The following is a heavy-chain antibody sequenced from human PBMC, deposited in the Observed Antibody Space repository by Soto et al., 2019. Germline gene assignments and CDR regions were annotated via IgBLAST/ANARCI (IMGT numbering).Heavy chain of an antibody. CDR2: IYYSGST. V-gene: IGHV4-31*03. Sequence: SETLSLTCTVSGGSISSGGYYWSWIRQHPGKGLEWIGYIYYSGSTYYNPSLKSRVTISVDTSKNQFSLKLSSVTAADTAVYYCARESVSLGSYYLDYWGQGTLVTVSS. J-gene: IGHJ4*02. CDR3: ARESVSLGSYYLDY. D-gene: IGHD1-26*01. CDR1: GGSISSGGYY.